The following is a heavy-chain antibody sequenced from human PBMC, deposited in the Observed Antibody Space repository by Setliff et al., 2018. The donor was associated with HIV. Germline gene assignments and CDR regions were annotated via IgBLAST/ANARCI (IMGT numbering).Heavy chain of an antibody. D-gene: IGHD5-12*01. CDR2: IKNRPAGGTT. J-gene: IGHJ5*02. V-gene: IGHV3-15*01. CDR3: TTEDPWLRFGH. Sequence: PGGSLRLSCAASGFTFSDVWVNWVRQAPGRGLEWVGRIKNRPAGGTTEYAAPVKGRFTISRDDSKNMAYLQMNSLKIEDTALYYCTTEDPWLRFGHWGQGTLVTVSS. CDR1: GFTFSDVW.